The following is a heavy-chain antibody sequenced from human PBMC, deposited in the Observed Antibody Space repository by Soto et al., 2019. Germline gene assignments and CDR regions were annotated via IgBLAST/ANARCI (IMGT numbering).Heavy chain of an antibody. Sequence: QLQLQESGPGLVKPSETLSLTCTVSGGSISSSSYYWGWIRQPPGKGLKWIGSIYYSGSTYYNPSLKSRVTISVDTSKNQFSLKLSSVTAADTAVYYCARTQGNHLLWFGEGQFDYWGQGTLVTVSS. CDR1: GGSISSSSYY. J-gene: IGHJ4*02. CDR3: ARTQGNHLLWFGEGQFDY. V-gene: IGHV4-39*01. CDR2: IYYSGST. D-gene: IGHD3-10*01.